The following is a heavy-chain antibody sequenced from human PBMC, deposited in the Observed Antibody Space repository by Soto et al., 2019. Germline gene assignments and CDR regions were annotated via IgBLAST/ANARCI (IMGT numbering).Heavy chain of an antibody. D-gene: IGHD3-22*01. CDR1: GFTFSSFH. CDR2: ITSSSDTI. J-gene: IGHJ6*02. Sequence: GSLRLSCAASGFTFSSFHMNWVRQAPGRGLEWVAYITSSSDTIYYSDSVKGRFTISRDNGKNSLFLQMNSLRDEDTAVYYCARVVVVIPPGYYYAMDXWGQGTTVTVSS. CDR3: ARVVVVIPPGYYYAMDX. V-gene: IGHV3-48*02.